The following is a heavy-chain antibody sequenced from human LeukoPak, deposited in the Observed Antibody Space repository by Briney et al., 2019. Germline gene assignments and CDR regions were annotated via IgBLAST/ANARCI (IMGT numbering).Heavy chain of an antibody. CDR3: ARGGGYCSSTSCYTQ. CDR2: INPNSGGT. J-gene: IGHJ4*02. D-gene: IGHD2-2*02. V-gene: IGHV1-2*02. Sequence: ASVKVSCKASGYTFAGYYIHWVRPAPGQGLEWMGWINPNSGGTNYAQKFQGRVTMTRDTPISTAYMELSRLRSDDTAVYYCARGGGYCSSTSCYTQWGQGTLVTVSS. CDR1: GYTFAGYY.